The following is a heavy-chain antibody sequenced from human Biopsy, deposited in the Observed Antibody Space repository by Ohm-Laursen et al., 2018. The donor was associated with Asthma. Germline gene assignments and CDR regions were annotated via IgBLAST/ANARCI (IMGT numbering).Heavy chain of an antibody. V-gene: IGHV3-33*01. CDR2: IWYDGGNK. CDR1: GFTFSSYG. CDR3: ARAYGGNFFSGAFDI. Sequence: SLRLSCTASGFTFSSYGMHWVRQAPGKGLEWVAVIWYDGGNKYYADSVKGRVTISRDISKNTLSLQMNSLRAEDTAVYYCARAYGGNFFSGAFDIWGQGTMVTVSS. D-gene: IGHD4-23*01. J-gene: IGHJ3*02.